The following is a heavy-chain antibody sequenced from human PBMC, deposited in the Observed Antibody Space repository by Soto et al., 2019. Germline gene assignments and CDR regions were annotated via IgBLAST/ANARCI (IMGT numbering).Heavy chain of an antibody. CDR2: VYYSGTT. V-gene: IGHV4-61*01. CDR1: DGYVSNKPYY. J-gene: IGHJ4*02. D-gene: IGHD4-17*01. Sequence: PPATLSLTCSVSDGYVSNKPYYWSWIRQPPGKRLEWIGYVYYSGTTNYNPSLKSRVTISVDLSKNQFSLRLSSVTTADTALYYCARTTAVPNTLRSRYFFDYWGQGTRVTVSS. CDR3: ARTTAVPNTLRSRYFFDY.